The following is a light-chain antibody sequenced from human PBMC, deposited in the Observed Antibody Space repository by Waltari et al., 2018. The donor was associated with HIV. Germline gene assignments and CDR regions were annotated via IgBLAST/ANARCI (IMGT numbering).Light chain of an antibody. CDR1: QSISTY. Sequence: DIQMTQSPSSLPASVGDGVTIPCRASQSISTYLNWYQQKPGKAPKLLIYGASSLQSGVPLRFTGGGSGTVFTLAISSLQSEDFATYYCEQSYGSPHTFGQGTTLEI. V-gene: IGKV1-39*01. CDR2: GAS. CDR3: EQSYGSPHT. J-gene: IGKJ2*01.